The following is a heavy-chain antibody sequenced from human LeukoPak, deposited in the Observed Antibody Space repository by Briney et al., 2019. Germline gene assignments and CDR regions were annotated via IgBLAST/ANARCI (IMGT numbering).Heavy chain of an antibody. CDR3: ARGPGWLPDY. Sequence: SETLSLTCTVSGGSIRSYYWSWIRQPPGRGLEWIGYIYYNGNTNYNPSLMSRVTISVDSSKNQFSLKLSSVTAADTAVYYCARGPGWLPDYWGQGTLVTVSS. CDR2: IYYNGNT. D-gene: IGHD5-18*01. CDR1: GGSIRSYY. V-gene: IGHV4-59*01. J-gene: IGHJ4*02.